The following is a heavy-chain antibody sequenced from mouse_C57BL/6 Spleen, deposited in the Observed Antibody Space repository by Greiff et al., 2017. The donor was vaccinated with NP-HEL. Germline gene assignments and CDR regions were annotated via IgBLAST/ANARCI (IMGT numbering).Heavy chain of an antibody. Sequence: VQLKESGPGMVKPSQSLSLTCTVTGYSITSGYDWHWIRHFPGNKLEWMGYISYSGSTNYNPSLKSRISITHDTSKNHFFLKLNSVTTEDTATYYCARERYGSRGAWFAYWGQGTLVTVSA. J-gene: IGHJ3*01. CDR2: ISYSGST. CDR3: ARERYGSRGAWFAY. CDR1: GYSITSGYD. V-gene: IGHV3-1*01. D-gene: IGHD1-1*01.